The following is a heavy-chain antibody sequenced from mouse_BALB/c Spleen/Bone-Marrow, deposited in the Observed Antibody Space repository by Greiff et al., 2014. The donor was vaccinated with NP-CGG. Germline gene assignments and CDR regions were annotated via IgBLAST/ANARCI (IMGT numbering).Heavy chain of an antibody. V-gene: IGHV5-9-2*01. CDR3: ARHAYYDQTEVSFVY. CDR1: GFSFNSYG. J-gene: IGHJ3*01. CDR2: ISGGGSYT. Sequence: VQLKESGGGLVKSGGSLKLYCAASGFSFNSYGMSWVRQTPEKRLEWVATISGGGSYTFYPDSVKGRFTISRDNAENNLYLQLSSLRSEDTALYYCARHAYYDQTEVSFVYWGQGTLVTVSA. D-gene: IGHD2-4*01.